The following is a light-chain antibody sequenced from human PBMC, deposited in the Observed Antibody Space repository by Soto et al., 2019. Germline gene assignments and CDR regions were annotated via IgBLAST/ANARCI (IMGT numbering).Light chain of an antibody. CDR1: QSVSSN. CDR3: QQYNNWPPWT. CDR2: GAS. J-gene: IGKJ1*01. V-gene: IGKV3-15*01. Sequence: ELVMTQSPATLSVSPGESATLXXRASQSVSSNLAWYQQKPGQAPRLXXYGASTRATGIPARFSGSGSGTEFTLTISSLQSEDFAVYYCQQYNNWPPWTFGQGTKVDIK.